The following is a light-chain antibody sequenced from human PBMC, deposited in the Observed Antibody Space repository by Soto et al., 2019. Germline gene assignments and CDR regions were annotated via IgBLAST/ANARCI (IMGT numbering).Light chain of an antibody. J-gene: IGLJ1*01. CDR1: SSDVGGYNH. V-gene: IGLV2-14*01. CDR3: SSHTASTTRI. Sequence: QSALTQPASVSGSPGQSITISCTGTSSDVGGYNHVSWYQHHPGKAPKHIIYEVTKRPSGVSNRFSGSKSGDTASLTISGLQAEDEADYYCSSHTASTTRIFGTGTKVTVL. CDR2: EVT.